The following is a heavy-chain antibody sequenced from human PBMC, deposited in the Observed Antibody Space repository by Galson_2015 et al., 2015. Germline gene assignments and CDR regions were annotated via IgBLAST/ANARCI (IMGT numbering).Heavy chain of an antibody. J-gene: IGHJ4*02. CDR3: AKDSESITIFGVVIALDY. Sequence: SLRLSCAASGFTFGTYGMHWVRQAPGKGLAWVADMSYDGSNNYYADSVKGRFTISRDNPKNTLYLQMNSLRAEDTAVYYCAKDSESITIFGVVIALDYWGQGTLVTVSS. V-gene: IGHV3-30*18. CDR2: MSYDGSNN. CDR1: GFTFGTYG. D-gene: IGHD3-3*01.